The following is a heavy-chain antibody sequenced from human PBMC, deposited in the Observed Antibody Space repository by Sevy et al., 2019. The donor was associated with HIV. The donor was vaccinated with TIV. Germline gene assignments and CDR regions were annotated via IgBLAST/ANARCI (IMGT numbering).Heavy chain of an antibody. CDR3: AREFYYGSGNYYGDAFDI. CDR1: GYRFTTYW. V-gene: IGHV5-51*01. J-gene: IGHJ3*02. D-gene: IGHD3-10*01. CDR2: IYPGDSDT. Sequence: GESLKISCKVSGYRFTTYWIGWVRQMPGKGLEWMGIIYPGDSDTRYSPSFQGQVTISADKSINTAYLQWSSLKASDTARYYCAREFYYGSGNYYGDAFDIWGQGTMVTVSS.